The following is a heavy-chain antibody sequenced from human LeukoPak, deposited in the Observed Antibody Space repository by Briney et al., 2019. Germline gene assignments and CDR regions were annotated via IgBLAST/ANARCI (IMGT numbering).Heavy chain of an antibody. Sequence: SVKVSCKASGGTFSSYAISWVRQAPGQGLEWMGGIIPIFGTANYAQKFQGRVTITADESTSTAYMELSSLRSEDTAVYYCARYILTGYYTDDGYNWFDPWGQGTLVTVSS. V-gene: IGHV1-69*13. CDR1: GGTFSSYA. D-gene: IGHD3-9*01. CDR3: ARYILTGYYTDDGYNWFDP. CDR2: IIPIFGTA. J-gene: IGHJ5*02.